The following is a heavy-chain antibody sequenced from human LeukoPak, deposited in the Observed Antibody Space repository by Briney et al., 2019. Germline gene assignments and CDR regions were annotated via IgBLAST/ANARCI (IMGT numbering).Heavy chain of an antibody. CDR3: ARDLPKMTDWYFDL. V-gene: IGHV1-69*05. D-gene: IGHD2-21*02. CDR1: GGTFSSYA. Sequence: ASVKVSCXASGGTFSSYAISWVRQAPGQGLGWMGRIIPIFGTANYAQKFQGRVTITTDESTSTAYMELSSLRSEDTAVYYCARDLPKMTDWYFDLWGRGTLVTVSS. J-gene: IGHJ2*01. CDR2: IIPIFGTA.